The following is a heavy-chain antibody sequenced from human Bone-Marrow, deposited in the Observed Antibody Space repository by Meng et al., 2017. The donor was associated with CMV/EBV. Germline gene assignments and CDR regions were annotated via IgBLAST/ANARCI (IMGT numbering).Heavy chain of an antibody. Sequence: LSCAASGFTFHDYYMSWIRQAPGKGLEWVSFIGGTNGYIKYADPVKGRFTISRDNSKNSLYLQMNSLRADDTAVYYCARDFGNSFDYWGQGTLVTVSS. CDR3: ARDFGNSFDY. CDR2: IGGTNGYI. CDR1: GFTFHDYY. J-gene: IGHJ4*02. D-gene: IGHD3-10*01. V-gene: IGHV3-11*06.